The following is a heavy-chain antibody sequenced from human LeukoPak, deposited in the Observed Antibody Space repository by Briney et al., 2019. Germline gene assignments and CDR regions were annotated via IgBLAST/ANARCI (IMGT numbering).Heavy chain of an antibody. V-gene: IGHV4-39*07. J-gene: IGHJ4*02. Sequence: PSETLSLTCTVSGGSISSSSYYWGWIRQPPGKGLEWIGSIYYSGSTYYNPSLKSRVTISVDTSKNQFSLKLSSVTAADTAVYYCARDSRAVAGKGYGYWGQGTLVTVSS. CDR1: GGSISSSSYY. D-gene: IGHD6-19*01. CDR3: ARDSRAVAGKGYGY. CDR2: IYYSGST.